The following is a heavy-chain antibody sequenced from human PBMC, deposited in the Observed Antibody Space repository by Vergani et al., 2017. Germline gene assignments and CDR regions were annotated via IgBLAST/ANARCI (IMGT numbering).Heavy chain of an antibody. D-gene: IGHD6-13*01. CDR3: ARDREAIAAAGADY. V-gene: IGHV3-33*01. CDR2: IWYVGSNK. CDR1: GFTFSGYG. J-gene: IGHJ4*02. Sequence: QVQLVESGGGVVQTGRSLRLSCAASGFTFSGYGMHCVRQVPGKGLEWGAVIWYVGSNKYYADSVKGRFTISRDNSKNTLYLQMNSLRAEDTAVYYCARDREAIAAAGADYWGQGTLVTVSS.